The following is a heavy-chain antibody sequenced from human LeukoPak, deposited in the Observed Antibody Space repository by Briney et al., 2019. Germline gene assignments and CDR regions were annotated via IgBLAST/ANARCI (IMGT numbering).Heavy chain of an antibody. Sequence: ASVKVSCKASGYTFTGYYMHWVRQAPGQGLEWMGWINPNSGGTNYAQKFQGRVTMTRDTSISTAYMELSRLRSDDTAVYYCARVGGIWYYVSGSNPFDYWGQGTLVTVSS. CDR1: GYTFTGYY. J-gene: IGHJ4*02. CDR3: ARVGGIWYYVSGSNPFDY. V-gene: IGHV1-2*02. CDR2: INPNSGGT. D-gene: IGHD3-10*01.